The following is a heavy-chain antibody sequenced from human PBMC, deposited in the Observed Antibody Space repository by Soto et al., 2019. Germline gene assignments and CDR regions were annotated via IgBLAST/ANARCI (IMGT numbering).Heavy chain of an antibody. J-gene: IGHJ6*02. Sequence: EVQLVESGGGLVKPGGSLRLSCAASGITFSSYSMNWVRQAPGKGLEWVSSISSSSSYIYYADSVKGRFTISRDNAKNSLYLQMNSLRAEDTAVYYSARAGEFYYYYGMDVWGQGTTVTVSS. CDR1: GITFSSYS. D-gene: IGHD3-10*01. CDR2: ISSSSSYI. V-gene: IGHV3-21*01. CDR3: ARAGEFYYYYGMDV.